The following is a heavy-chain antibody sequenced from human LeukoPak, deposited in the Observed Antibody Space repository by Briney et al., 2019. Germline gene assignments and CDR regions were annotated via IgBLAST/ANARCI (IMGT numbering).Heavy chain of an antibody. CDR3: AKGGVVVLPAASYFFDY. Sequence: GESLKISCAASGFTFSRNAMSWVRQAPGKGLEWVSGFSGSGDTTYYADSVKGRFTISRDNSKNTLYLQMNSLRAEDTAVYYCAKGGVVVLPAASYFFDYWGQGTLVTVSS. CDR2: FSGSGDTT. J-gene: IGHJ4*02. CDR1: GFTFSRNA. V-gene: IGHV3-23*01. D-gene: IGHD2-2*01.